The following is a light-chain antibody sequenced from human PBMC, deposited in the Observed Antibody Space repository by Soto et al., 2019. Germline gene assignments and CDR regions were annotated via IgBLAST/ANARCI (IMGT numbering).Light chain of an antibody. Sequence: EIVMTQSPATLSASPGERATLSCRASQGIGDTLAWYQQKPGQTPRLLIYDTSTRATGVPARFSGSRSGAEFTLTINSLQSEDFGVYYCQRYNNWPLTFGGGTKVEVK. CDR3: QRYNNWPLT. J-gene: IGKJ4*01. CDR2: DTS. CDR1: QGIGDT. V-gene: IGKV3-15*01.